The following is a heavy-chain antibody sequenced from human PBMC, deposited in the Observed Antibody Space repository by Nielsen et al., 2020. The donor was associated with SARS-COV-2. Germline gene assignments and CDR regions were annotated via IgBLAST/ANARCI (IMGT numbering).Heavy chain of an antibody. D-gene: IGHD2-2*01. V-gene: IGHV1-2*06. CDR1: GYIFTGYY. CDR3: ARGWSYCSSTSCYLFFGDY. CDR2: INPNNGGT. Sequence: ASVKVSCKASGYIFTGYYLHWVRQAPGQGLEWVGRINPNNGGTSNARSFEGRVTMTRATSISTAYMELTSLTSDDTAVYYCARGWSYCSSTSCYLFFGDYWGQGTLVTVSS. J-gene: IGHJ4*02.